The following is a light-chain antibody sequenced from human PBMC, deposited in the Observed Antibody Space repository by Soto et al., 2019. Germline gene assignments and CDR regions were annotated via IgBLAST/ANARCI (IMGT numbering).Light chain of an antibody. CDR1: SSDVGGYNY. CDR3: SSYTTSSTRV. CDR2: DVS. J-gene: IGLJ1*01. V-gene: IGLV2-14*01. Sequence: QSVLTQPASVSGSPGQSITISCTGTSSDVGGYNYVSWYQQHPGKASKLMIYDVSNRPSGVSYRFSGSKSGNTASLTISGLQAEDEADYYCSSYTTSSTRVFGTGTKVTVL.